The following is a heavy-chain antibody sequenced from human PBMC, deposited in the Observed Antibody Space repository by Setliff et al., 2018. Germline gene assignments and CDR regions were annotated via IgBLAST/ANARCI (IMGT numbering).Heavy chain of an antibody. V-gene: IGHV3-21*06. CDR2: IGASGDRT. D-gene: IGHD3-10*01. CDR3: ARDITLTTVREGGMDV. Sequence: GGSLRLSCVASTFTFSKYAITWVRQAPGKGLEWVSSIGASGDRTYYADSVKGRFTISRDNAKNLLYLEMNSLRAEDTAVYYCARDITLTTVREGGMDVWGKGTTVTVSS. CDR1: TFTFSKYA. J-gene: IGHJ6*03.